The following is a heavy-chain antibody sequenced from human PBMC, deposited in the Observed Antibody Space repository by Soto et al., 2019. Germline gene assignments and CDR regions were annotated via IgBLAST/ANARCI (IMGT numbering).Heavy chain of an antibody. V-gene: IGHV4-39*01. CDR1: GGSISSSSYY. CDR2: IYYSGST. Sequence: QLQLQESGPGLVKPSETLSLTCTVSGGSISSSSYYWGWIRQPPGKGLEWIGSIYYSGSTYYNPSPKRRVPISVDTSKNQFSLKLSSVTAADTAVYYCASPRRYCSGGSCRYGDAFDIWGQGTMVTVSS. CDR3: ASPRRYCSGGSCRYGDAFDI. D-gene: IGHD2-15*01. J-gene: IGHJ3*02.